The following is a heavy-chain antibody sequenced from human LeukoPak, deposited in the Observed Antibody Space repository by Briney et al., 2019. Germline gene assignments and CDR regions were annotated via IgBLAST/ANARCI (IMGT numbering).Heavy chain of an antibody. Sequence: GGSLRLSCAASGFTFDDYAMHWVRQAPGKGLEWVSLISGDGGSTYYADSVKGRFTISRDNSKNSLYLQMDSLRTEDTALYYCAKGGARWLQLYYFDYWGQGTLVTVSS. J-gene: IGHJ4*02. V-gene: IGHV3-43*02. CDR3: AKGGARWLQLYYFDY. D-gene: IGHD5-24*01. CDR1: GFTFDDYA. CDR2: ISGDGGST.